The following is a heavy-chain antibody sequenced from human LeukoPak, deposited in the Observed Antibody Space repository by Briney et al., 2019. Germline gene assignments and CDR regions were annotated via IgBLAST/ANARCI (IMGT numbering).Heavy chain of an antibody. CDR2: INHSGST. Sequence: SETLSLTCAAYGGSFSGYYWSWIRQPPGKGLEWIGEINHSGSTNYNPSLKSRVTISVDTSKNQFSLKLSSVTAADTAVYYCARGIVVVPAALSAYFDYWGQGTLVTVSS. D-gene: IGHD2-2*01. J-gene: IGHJ4*02. CDR1: GGSFSGYY. V-gene: IGHV4-34*01. CDR3: ARGIVVVPAALSAYFDY.